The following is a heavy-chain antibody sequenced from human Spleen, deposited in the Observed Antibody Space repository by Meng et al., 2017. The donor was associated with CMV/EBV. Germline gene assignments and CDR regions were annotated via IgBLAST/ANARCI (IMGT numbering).Heavy chain of an antibody. CDR1: GGTFSSYA. CDR2: IIPIFGAA. CDR3: ANGRLNGAGSYYY. Sequence: KASGGTFSSYAISWGRRDPGQGLEWMGGIIPIFGAANYAEKSQDRVTITTTESTGTAYIELSSLRSGDTAVYYCANGRLNGAGSYYYWGQGTLVTVSS. J-gene: IGHJ4*02. V-gene: IGHV1-69*05. D-gene: IGHD3-10*01.